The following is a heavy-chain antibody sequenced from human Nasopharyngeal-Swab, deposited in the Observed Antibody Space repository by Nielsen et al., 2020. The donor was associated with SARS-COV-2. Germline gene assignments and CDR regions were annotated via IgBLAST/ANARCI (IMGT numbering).Heavy chain of an antibody. V-gene: IGHV4-39*01. CDR3: VRSSSWYYFDY. D-gene: IGHD6-13*01. CDR2: IYYNGNP. CDR1: GDSIAYSTFY. J-gene: IGHJ4*02. Sequence: SETLSLTCTVSGDSIAYSTFYWGWIRQPPGKGLEWIGNIYYNGNPYQNPSLTSRLTISVDKSKNQFSLQLSSVTAADTAVYYCVRSSSWYYFDYWAQGTQVTVSS.